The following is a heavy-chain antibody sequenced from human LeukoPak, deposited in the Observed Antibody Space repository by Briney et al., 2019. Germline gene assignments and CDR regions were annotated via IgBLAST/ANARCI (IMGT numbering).Heavy chain of an antibody. CDR1: GGTFSSYA. Sequence: SVKVSCKASGGTFSSYAISWVRQAPGQGLEWMGGIIPIFGTANYAQKFQGRVTITADESTSTAYMELSSLRSEDTAVYYCARQGKYYDFWSGPHYYYYYGMDVWGQGTTVTASS. V-gene: IGHV1-69*13. CDR2: IIPIFGTA. J-gene: IGHJ6*02. CDR3: ARQGKYYDFWSGPHYYYYYGMDV. D-gene: IGHD3-3*01.